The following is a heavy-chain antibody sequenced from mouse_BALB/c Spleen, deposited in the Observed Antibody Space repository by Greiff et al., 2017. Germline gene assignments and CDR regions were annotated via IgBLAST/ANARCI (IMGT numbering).Heavy chain of an antibody. CDR3: ARKGNDGYFWFAY. D-gene: IGHD2-3*01. CDR1: GYTFTNYW. J-gene: IGHJ3*01. V-gene: IGHV1-63*02. Sequence: QVQLQQSGAELVRPGTSVKISCKASGYTFTNYWLGWVKQRPGHGLEWIGDIYPEGGYTNYNEKFKGKATLTADTSSSTAYMQLSSLTSEDSDVYFCARKGNDGYFWFAYWGQGTLVTVSA. CDR2: IYPEGGYT.